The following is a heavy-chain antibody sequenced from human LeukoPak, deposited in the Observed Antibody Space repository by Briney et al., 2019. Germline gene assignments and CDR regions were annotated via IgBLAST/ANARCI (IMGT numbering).Heavy chain of an antibody. V-gene: IGHV3-7*01. CDR3: AKEDIVVVVAAPLDY. CDR1: EFTFNSYW. Sequence: GGSLRLSCVASEFTFNSYWMSWVRQAPGKGLEWVANIKQDGSEKYYVDSVKGRFTISRDSAKNSLYLQMNSLRAEDTAVYYCAKEDIVVVVAAPLDYWGQGTLVTVSS. J-gene: IGHJ4*02. D-gene: IGHD2-15*01. CDR2: IKQDGSEK.